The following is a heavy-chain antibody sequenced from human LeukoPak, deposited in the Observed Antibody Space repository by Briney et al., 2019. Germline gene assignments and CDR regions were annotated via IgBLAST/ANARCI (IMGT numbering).Heavy chain of an antibody. D-gene: IGHD2-2*01. CDR1: GFTFGDYA. CDR2: IRSKAYGGTT. Sequence: PGGSLRLSCTASGFTFGDYAMSWVRQAPGKGLEWVGFIRSKAYGGTTEYAASVKGRFTISRDDSKSIAYLQMNSLKTEDTAVYYCTRVPDYCSSTSCSLCYWYGMDVWGKGTTVTVSS. J-gene: IGHJ6*04. CDR3: TRVPDYCSSTSCSLCYWYGMDV. V-gene: IGHV3-49*04.